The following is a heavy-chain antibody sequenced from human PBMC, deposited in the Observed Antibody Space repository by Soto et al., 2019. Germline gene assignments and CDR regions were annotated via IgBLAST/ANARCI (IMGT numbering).Heavy chain of an antibody. CDR3: AREIQNLLGIVATRFVDY. J-gene: IGHJ4*02. Sequence: GGSLRLSCAASGFTFSSYSMNWVRQAPGKGLEWVSSISSSNSYIYYADSVKGRFTISRDNAKNSLYLQMNSLRAEDTAVYYCAREIQNLLGIVATRFVDYWGQGTLVTVSS. D-gene: IGHD5-12*01. CDR2: ISSSNSYI. CDR1: GFTFSSYS. V-gene: IGHV3-21*01.